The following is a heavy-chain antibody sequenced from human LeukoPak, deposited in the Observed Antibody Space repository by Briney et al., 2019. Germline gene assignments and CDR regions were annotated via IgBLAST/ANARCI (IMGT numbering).Heavy chain of an antibody. J-gene: IGHJ4*02. Sequence: ASVKVSCKASGYTFTSYGISWVRQAPGQGLEWMGWISAYNGNTNYAQKFQGTVTMTTDTSTSTAYLELTSLRSDDTAVYYCARDTSSDLSTPSSLFDYWGQGALVTVSS. CDR1: GYTFTSYG. V-gene: IGHV1-18*01. CDR3: ARDTSSDLSTPSSLFDY. D-gene: IGHD3-16*01. CDR2: ISAYNGNT.